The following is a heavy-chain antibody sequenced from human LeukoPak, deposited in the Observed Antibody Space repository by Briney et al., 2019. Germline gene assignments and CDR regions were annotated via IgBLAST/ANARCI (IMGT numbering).Heavy chain of an antibody. CDR1: GGSISSYY. J-gene: IGHJ6*02. Sequence: KPSETLSLTCTVSGGSISSYYWSWIRQPPGKGQEWIGYIYYSGSTNYNPSLKSRVTISVDTSKNQFSLKLSSVTAADTAVYYRARGDYSGYDPAYYYGMDVWGRGTTVTVSS. CDR3: ARGDYSGYDPAYYYGMDV. CDR2: IYYSGST. D-gene: IGHD5-12*01. V-gene: IGHV4-59*01.